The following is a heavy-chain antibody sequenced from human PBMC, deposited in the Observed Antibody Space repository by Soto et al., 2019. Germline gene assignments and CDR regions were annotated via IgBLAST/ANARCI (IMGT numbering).Heavy chain of an antibody. Sequence: QVQLQESGPGLVKPSETLSLTCTVSGGSISSYYWSWIRQPPGKGLEWIGYIYYSGSTNYNPSLKSRVTISVDTSKNQFSLKLSSVTAADTAVYYCARSLGATVTNWGQGTLVTVSS. CDR1: GGSISSYY. CDR2: IYYSGST. V-gene: IGHV4-59*08. J-gene: IGHJ4*02. CDR3: ARSLGATVTN. D-gene: IGHD4-17*01.